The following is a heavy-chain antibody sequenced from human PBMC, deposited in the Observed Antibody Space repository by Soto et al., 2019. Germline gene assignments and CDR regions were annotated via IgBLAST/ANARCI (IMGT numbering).Heavy chain of an antibody. CDR1: GGSMSSSSTYY. CDR3: ARRHGLHIDAYY. CDR2: FFIGGNT. Sequence: PSETLSLTCTVSGGSMSSSSTYYWGWMRQPPGKGLEWIASFFIGGNTYYNPSVKSRVTISVDTSKNQFSLKLSSVTAADTAVYVCARRHGLHIDAYYWGQGILVTVSS. D-gene: IGHD3-10*01. J-gene: IGHJ4*02. V-gene: IGHV4-39*01.